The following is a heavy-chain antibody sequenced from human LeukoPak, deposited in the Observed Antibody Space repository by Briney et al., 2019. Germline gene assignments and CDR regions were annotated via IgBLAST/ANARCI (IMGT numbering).Heavy chain of an antibody. CDR3: ARDGRRGPQDYFDY. Sequence: SETLSLTCTVSGGSISSYYWSWIRQPPGKGLERIGYIYYSGSTNYNPSLKSRVTISVDTSKNQFSLKLSSVTAADTAVYYCARDGRRGPQDYFDYWGQGTLVTVSS. D-gene: IGHD3-10*01. CDR1: GGSISSYY. V-gene: IGHV4-59*01. J-gene: IGHJ4*02. CDR2: IYYSGST.